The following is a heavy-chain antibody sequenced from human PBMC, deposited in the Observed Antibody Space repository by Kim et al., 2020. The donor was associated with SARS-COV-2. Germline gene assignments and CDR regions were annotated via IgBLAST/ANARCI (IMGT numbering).Heavy chain of an antibody. Sequence: SVKVSCKASGGTFSSYTISWVRQAPGQGLEWMGRIIPILGIANYAQKFQGRVTITADKSTSTAYMELSSLRSEDTAVYYCAREGWDSSGWYEGGNYYFDYWGQGTLVTVSS. V-gene: IGHV1-69*04. D-gene: IGHD6-19*01. CDR2: IIPILGIA. CDR3: AREGWDSSGWYEGGNYYFDY. CDR1: GGTFSSYT. J-gene: IGHJ4*02.